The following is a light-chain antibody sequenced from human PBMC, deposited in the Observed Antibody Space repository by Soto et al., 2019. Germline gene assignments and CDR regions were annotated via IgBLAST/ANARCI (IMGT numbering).Light chain of an antibody. V-gene: IGLV2-23*01. J-gene: IGLJ1*01. CDR2: EGS. CDR1: SSDVGSNNL. Sequence: QSVLTQPASVSGSPGQSITIPCTGTSSDVGSNNLVSWYQQHPGKAPKLLIYEGSKRPSGVSNRFSGSKSGNTASLTISGLQAEDEADYYCCSSAGGYVFGTGTKVTVL. CDR3: CSSAGGYV.